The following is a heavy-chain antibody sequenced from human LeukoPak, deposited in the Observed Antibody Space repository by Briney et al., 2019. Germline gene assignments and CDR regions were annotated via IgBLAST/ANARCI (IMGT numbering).Heavy chain of an antibody. CDR3: ATNERPTVTTIVY. Sequence: SVKVSCKASGGTFRIYAISWVRQAPGQELEWMGGIIPIFGTANYAQKFQGRVTITADESTSTAYMELSSLRSEDTAVYYCATNERPTVTTIVYWGQGTLVTVSS. J-gene: IGHJ4*02. D-gene: IGHD4-17*01. V-gene: IGHV1-69*13. CDR1: GGTFRIYA. CDR2: IIPIFGTA.